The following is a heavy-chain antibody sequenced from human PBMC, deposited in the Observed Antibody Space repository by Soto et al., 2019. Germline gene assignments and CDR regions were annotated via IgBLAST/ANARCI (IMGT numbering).Heavy chain of an antibody. CDR1: GGPFSSGRSS. V-gene: IGHV4-61*01. CDR3: AISHHGDLDY. CDR2: LYNKGST. D-gene: IGHD4-17*01. J-gene: IGHJ4*02. Sequence: SATLSLTCTVSGGPFSSGRSSWTWIRQAPGKGRGWIVCLYNKGSTNYNPSLKSRVTISIDTSKNQFSLTPISGGAADTAFYYCAISHHGDLDYWGQGTLVTAPQ.